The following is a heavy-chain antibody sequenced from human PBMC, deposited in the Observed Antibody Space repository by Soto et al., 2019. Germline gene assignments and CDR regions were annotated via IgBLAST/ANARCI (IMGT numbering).Heavy chain of an antibody. CDR2: ISWDGGST. CDR3: AKDIFEYSSSGVMDV. J-gene: IGHJ6*02. Sequence: PGGSLRLSCAASGFTFDDYTMHWVRQAPGKGLEWVSLISWDGGSTYYADSVKGRFTISRDSSKNSLYLQMNSLRTEDTALYYCAKDIFEYSSSGVMDVWGQGTTVTVSS. CDR1: GFTFDDYT. V-gene: IGHV3-43*01. D-gene: IGHD6-6*01.